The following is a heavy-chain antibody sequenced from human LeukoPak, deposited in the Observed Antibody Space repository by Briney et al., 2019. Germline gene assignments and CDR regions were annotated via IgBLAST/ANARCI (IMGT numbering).Heavy chain of an antibody. CDR1: GGSISSGGYY. J-gene: IGHJ5*02. D-gene: IGHD3-3*01. CDR3: ARGDYDFWSGAHNWFDP. CDR2: IYYSGST. Sequence: PSHTLSLTCTVSGGSISSGGYYWSWIRQHPGKGLEWIGYIYYSGSTYYNPSLKSRVTISVDTSKNQFSLKLSSVTAADTAVYYCARGDYDFWSGAHNWFDPWGQGTLVTVSS. V-gene: IGHV4-31*03.